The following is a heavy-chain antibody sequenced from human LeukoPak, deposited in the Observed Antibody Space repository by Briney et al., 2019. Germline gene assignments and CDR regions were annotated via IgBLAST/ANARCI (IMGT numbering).Heavy chain of an antibody. CDR2: IYYSGST. J-gene: IGHJ5*02. Sequence: PSETLSLTCSVSGGSISSYYWSWIRQPPGKGLEWIGYIYYSGSTNYNPSLKSRVTISVDTSKNQFSLKLSSVTAADTAVYYCARGMTTVTTRFDPWGQGTLVTVSS. CDR1: GGSISSYY. D-gene: IGHD4-4*01. V-gene: IGHV4-59*01. CDR3: ARGMTTVTTRFDP.